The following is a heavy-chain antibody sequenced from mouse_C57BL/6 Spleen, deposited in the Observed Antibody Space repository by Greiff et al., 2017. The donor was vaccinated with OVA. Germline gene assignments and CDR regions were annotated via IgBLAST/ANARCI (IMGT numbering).Heavy chain of an antibody. D-gene: IGHD1-1*01. CDR3: ARNKDYCGGGYFDY. V-gene: IGHV2-2*01. J-gene: IGHJ2*01. CDR1: GFSLTSYG. Sequence: VQLQQSGPGLVQPSQSLSITCTVSGFSLTSYGVHWVRQSPGKGLEWLGVIWSGGSTDYNAAFISRLSISKDNSKRQVFFKMNSLQADDTAIYYCARNKDYCGGGYFDYWGKGNTLTVSS. CDR2: IWSGGST.